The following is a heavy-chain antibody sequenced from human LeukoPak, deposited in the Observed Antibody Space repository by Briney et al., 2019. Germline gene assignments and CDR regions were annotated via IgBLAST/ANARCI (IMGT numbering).Heavy chain of an antibody. Sequence: GGSLRLSCAASGFTFSSYWMSWVRQAPGKGLEWVANIKQDGSEKYYVDSVKGRFTISRDNAKNSMYLQMSSLRAEDTAVYYCARPYSSGWYAQFDCWGQGTLVTVSP. CDR3: ARPYSSGWYAQFDC. J-gene: IGHJ4*02. D-gene: IGHD6-19*01. CDR1: GFTFSSYW. V-gene: IGHV3-7*01. CDR2: IKQDGSEK.